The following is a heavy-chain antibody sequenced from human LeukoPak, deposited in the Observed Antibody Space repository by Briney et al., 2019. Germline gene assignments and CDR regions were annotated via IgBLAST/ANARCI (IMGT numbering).Heavy chain of an antibody. Sequence: GGSLRLSCAASGFTFSSYAMSWVRQAPGKGPEWVSAISGSGGSTYYADSVKGRFTISRDNSKNTLYLQMNSLRAEDTAVYYCAKGSIKGFGELLLYFDYWGQGTLVTVSS. J-gene: IGHJ4*02. V-gene: IGHV3-23*01. CDR2: ISGSGGST. CDR3: AKGSIKGFGELLLYFDY. D-gene: IGHD3-10*01. CDR1: GFTFSSYA.